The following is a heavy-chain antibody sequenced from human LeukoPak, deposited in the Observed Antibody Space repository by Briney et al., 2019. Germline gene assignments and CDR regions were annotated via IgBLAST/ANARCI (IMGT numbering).Heavy chain of an antibody. D-gene: IGHD3-10*01. Sequence: ASVKVSCKVSGYTLTELSMHWVRQAPGKGLEWMGGFDPEDGETIYAQKFQGRVTMTEDTSTDTAYMELSSLRAEDTALYYCARDLSGVLWFGELRGYIDYWGQGTLVTVSS. CDR3: ARDLSGVLWFGELRGYIDY. CDR2: FDPEDGET. J-gene: IGHJ4*02. V-gene: IGHV1-24*01. CDR1: GYTLTELS.